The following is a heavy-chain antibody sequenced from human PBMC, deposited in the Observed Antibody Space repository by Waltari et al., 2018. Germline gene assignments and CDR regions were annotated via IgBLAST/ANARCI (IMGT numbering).Heavy chain of an antibody. Sequence: QVQLVQSGAEVKKPGSSVKVSCKASGGAFRAYSFSWVRQAPGQGLEWMGGIIPITATANYAQRFQDIVAITADESTTTVYMEVSSLRSDDTAVYYCARGIERGNSYGRLDYWGQGALVTVSS. CDR1: GGAFRAYS. J-gene: IGHJ4*02. CDR3: ARGIERGNSYGRLDY. CDR2: IIPITATA. D-gene: IGHD5-18*01. V-gene: IGHV1-69*12.